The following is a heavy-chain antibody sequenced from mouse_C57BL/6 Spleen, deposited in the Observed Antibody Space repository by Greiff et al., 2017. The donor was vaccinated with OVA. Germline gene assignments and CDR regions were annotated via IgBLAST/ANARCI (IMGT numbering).Heavy chain of an antibody. Sequence: QVQLQQPGAELVKPGASVKMSCKASGYTFTSYWITWVKQRPGQGLEWIGDIYPGSGSTNYNETFKSKATLTVDTSSSTAYMQLSSLTSEDSAVYYGARSGLLLREGAMDYWGQGTSVTVSS. CDR3: ARSGLLLREGAMDY. J-gene: IGHJ4*01. CDR2: IYPGSGST. V-gene: IGHV1-55*01. D-gene: IGHD1-1*01. CDR1: GYTFTSYW.